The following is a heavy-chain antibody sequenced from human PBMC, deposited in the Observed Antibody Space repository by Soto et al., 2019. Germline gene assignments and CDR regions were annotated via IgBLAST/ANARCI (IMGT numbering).Heavy chain of an antibody. J-gene: IGHJ4*02. CDR2: ISWNSDII. CDR1: GFNFDDYA. V-gene: IGHV3-9*01. CDR3: AKGVPGYSNSWYEN. D-gene: IGHD6-13*01. Sequence: GGSVRLSCVASGFNFDDYAMHWVRQTPGKGLEWVSRISWNSDIIVYADSVKGRFTISRDNAKNSLYLQMNSLRTEDTALYYCAKGVPGYSNSWYENWGQGALVTVPS.